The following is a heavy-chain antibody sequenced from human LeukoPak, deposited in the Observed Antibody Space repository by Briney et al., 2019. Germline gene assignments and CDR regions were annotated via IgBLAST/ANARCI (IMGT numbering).Heavy chain of an antibody. Sequence: GSLRLSCAASGFTFSSYAMGWVRQAPGKGLEWVSAISGSGGSTYYADSVKGRFTISRDNSKNTLYLQMNSLRAEDTAVYYCAKADRSSGWYAFDYWGQGTLVTVSS. CDR3: AKADRSSGWYAFDY. CDR2: ISGSGGST. J-gene: IGHJ4*02. D-gene: IGHD6-19*01. CDR1: GFTFSSYA. V-gene: IGHV3-23*01.